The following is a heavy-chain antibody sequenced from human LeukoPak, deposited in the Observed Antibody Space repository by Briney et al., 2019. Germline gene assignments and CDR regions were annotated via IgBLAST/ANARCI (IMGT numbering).Heavy chain of an antibody. J-gene: IGHJ4*02. D-gene: IGHD7-27*01. CDR1: GYTFTSYD. V-gene: IGHV1-8*01. Sequence: ASVKVSCKASGYTFTSYDFNWVRQAAGQRPEWMGWMSPNSGDTGYAQKFQDRVTMTRDTSISTAYMELSSLRSDDTAVYYCARGPPNWGYDYWGPGTLVTVSS. CDR2: MSPNSGDT. CDR3: ARGPPNWGYDY.